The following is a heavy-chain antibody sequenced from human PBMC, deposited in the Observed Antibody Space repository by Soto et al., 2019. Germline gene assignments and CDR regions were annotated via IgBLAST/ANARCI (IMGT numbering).Heavy chain of an antibody. Sequence: PSQTLLLTCAISGDGVTSNSAAWNWNRQSPSRGLQWLGRTYYRSNWYNDYAVSVKSRITFNPVTSKNQSSLQLNSVTPEDTAVYYCARSIVATISIMDVWGKGTTVTVSS. J-gene: IGHJ6*03. CDR2: TYYRSNWYN. V-gene: IGHV6-1*01. D-gene: IGHD5-12*01. CDR3: ARSIVATISIMDV. CDR1: GDGVTSNSAA.